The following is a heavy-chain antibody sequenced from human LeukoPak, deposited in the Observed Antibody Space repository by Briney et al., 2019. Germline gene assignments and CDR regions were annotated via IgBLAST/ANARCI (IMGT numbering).Heavy chain of an antibody. CDR3: ARLREIPVFGVVTKSTSYFDY. CDR1: GFTFTSYW. D-gene: IGHD3-3*01. CDR2: IEEYGSEI. Sequence: GGSLRLSCAASGFTFTSYWMGWVRQAPGKGLEWVANIEEYGSEIYYVDSVKGRFTISRDNTKTSLYLQMNSLRAEDTAVYYCARLREIPVFGVVTKSTSYFDYWGQGTLVTVSS. J-gene: IGHJ4*02. V-gene: IGHV3-7*01.